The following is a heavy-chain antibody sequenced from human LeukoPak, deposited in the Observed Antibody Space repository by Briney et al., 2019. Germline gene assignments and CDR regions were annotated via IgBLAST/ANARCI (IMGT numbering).Heavy chain of an antibody. CDR3: ARGSVAGTPWRY. CDR2: IYHSGST. Sequence: LRLSCAGSGFTFSDFWMTWIRQPPGKGLEWIGYIYHSGSTYYNPSLKSRVTISVDRSKNQFSLKLSSVTAADTAVYYCARGSVAGTPWRYWGQGTLVTVSS. V-gene: IGHV4-30-2*01. D-gene: IGHD6-19*01. J-gene: IGHJ4*02. CDR1: GFTFSDFW.